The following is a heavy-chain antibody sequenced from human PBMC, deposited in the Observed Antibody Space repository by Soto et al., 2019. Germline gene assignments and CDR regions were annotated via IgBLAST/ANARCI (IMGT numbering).Heavy chain of an antibody. Sequence: SQTLSLTCAISGDSVSSNSAAWNWIRQSPSRGLEWLGRTYYRSKWYNDYAISVKSRITFNPDTSKNQFSLHLNSVTPEDTAVYYCARAQRNAAVAWFDPWGQGTLVTVSS. CDR1: GDSVSSNSAA. CDR2: TYYRSKWYN. D-gene: IGHD6-19*01. CDR3: ARAQRNAAVAWFDP. J-gene: IGHJ5*02. V-gene: IGHV6-1*01.